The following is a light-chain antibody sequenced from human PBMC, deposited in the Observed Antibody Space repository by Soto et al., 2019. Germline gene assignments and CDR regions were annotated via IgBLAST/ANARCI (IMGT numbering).Light chain of an antibody. J-gene: IGLJ2*01. CDR3: SSYTNSSTLVV. V-gene: IGLV2-14*01. Sequence: QSALTQPASVSGSPGQSITISCTGTSSDVGGYNYVSWYQQHPGKAPKLMIYDVSNRPSGVSNRFSGSKSGNTASLTISGLQAEDEVDYSCSSYTNSSTLVVFGGGTQLPVL. CDR1: SSDVGGYNY. CDR2: DVS.